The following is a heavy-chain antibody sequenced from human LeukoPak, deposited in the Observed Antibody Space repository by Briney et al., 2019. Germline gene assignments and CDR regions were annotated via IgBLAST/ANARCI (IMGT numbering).Heavy chain of an antibody. CDR3: TRMIVVVITFDY. V-gene: IGHV3-49*03. CDR1: GFTFGDYA. Sequence: GGSLRLSCTASGFTFGDYAMSWFRQAPGKGLERVGFIRSKAYGGTTEYAASVKRRFPISRDDSKSIAYLQMNSLKTEDPAVYYCTRMIVVVITFDYWGQGTLVTVSS. J-gene: IGHJ4*02. CDR2: IRSKAYGGTT. D-gene: IGHD3-22*01.